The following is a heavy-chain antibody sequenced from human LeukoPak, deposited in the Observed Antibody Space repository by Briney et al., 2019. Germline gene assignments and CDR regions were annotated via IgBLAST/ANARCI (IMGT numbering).Heavy chain of an antibody. CDR1: GFTVSGNH. D-gene: IGHD3-10*01. V-gene: IGHV3-53*01. CDR3: ARDRGVGFDP. Sequence: SGGSLRLSCAASGFTVSGNHMSWVRQAPGKGLEWVSIICSAGRTYYTDSVKGRFTISRDDSKNTLYLQMKSLTAEDTAVYYCARDRGVGFDPWGQGTLVTVSS. CDR2: ICSAGRT. J-gene: IGHJ5*02.